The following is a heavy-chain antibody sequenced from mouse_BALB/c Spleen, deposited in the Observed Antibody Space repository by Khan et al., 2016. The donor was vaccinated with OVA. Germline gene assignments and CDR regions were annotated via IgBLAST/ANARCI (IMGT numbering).Heavy chain of an antibody. D-gene: IGHD1-1*01. V-gene: IGHV5-17*02. CDR1: GFTFTSYG. CDR2: ISGDSNTT. Sequence: EVELVESGGGLVQPGGSRKLSCAASGFTFTSYGMHWVRQAPGKGLEWVAYISGDSNTTNYTDTVKGRFTISRDNPKNTPFLQITSLMSEDTAVYYCATDYYYGYYFDYWGQGTTVTVS. J-gene: IGHJ2*01. CDR3: ATDYYYGYYFDY.